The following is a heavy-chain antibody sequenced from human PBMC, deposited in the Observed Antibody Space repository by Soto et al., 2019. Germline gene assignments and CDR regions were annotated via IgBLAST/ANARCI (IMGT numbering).Heavy chain of an antibody. V-gene: IGHV3-23*01. Sequence: PGGSLRLSCAASGFTFSNYAMSWVRQAPGKGLEWVSTISGRGGNTYYADSVKGRFTISRDNSRNTLYLQMDSLRVGDSAVYSCAKAGCSGGTCYLYYFDYWGQGALVTVSS. D-gene: IGHD2-15*01. J-gene: IGHJ4*02. CDR3: AKAGCSGGTCYLYYFDY. CDR2: ISGRGGNT. CDR1: GFTFSNYA.